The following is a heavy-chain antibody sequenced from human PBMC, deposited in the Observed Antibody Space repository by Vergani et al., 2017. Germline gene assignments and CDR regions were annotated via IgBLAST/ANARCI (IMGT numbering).Heavy chain of an antibody. CDR3: ARDGYSSSLRGSYFDL. CDR2: ISSSSSYI. D-gene: IGHD6-13*01. V-gene: IGHV3-21*01. J-gene: IGHJ2*01. CDR1: GFTFSSYS. Sequence: VQLVESGEGLVKPGGSLRLSCAASGFTFSSYSMNWVRQAPGKGLKWVSSISSSSSYIYYADSVKGRFTISRDNAKNSLYLQMNSLRAEDTAVYYCARDGYSSSLRGSYFDLWGRGTLVTVSS.